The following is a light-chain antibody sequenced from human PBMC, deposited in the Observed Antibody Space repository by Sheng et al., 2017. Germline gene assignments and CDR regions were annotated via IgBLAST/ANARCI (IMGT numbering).Light chain of an antibody. CDR3: QQSYRDVT. CDR1: QIITKY. V-gene: IGKV1-39*01. Sequence: IQMTQSPSSLSASVGDRVTITCRASQIITKYVNWYQQQPGKPPKLLIYSTFNLQTGVPSRFSGSGSSGVSGTDFTLTISICKPEDFVTYYCQQSYRDVTFGGGTKVE. CDR2: STF. J-gene: IGKJ4*01.